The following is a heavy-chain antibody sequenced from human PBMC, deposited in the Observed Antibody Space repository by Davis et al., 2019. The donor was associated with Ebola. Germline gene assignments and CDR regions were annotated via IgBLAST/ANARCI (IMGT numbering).Heavy chain of an antibody. CDR2: INPKSGGT. CDR1: GYTFTGYY. D-gene: IGHD3-10*01. CDR3: ASRTYGSGSN. J-gene: IGHJ4*02. V-gene: IGHV1-2*06. Sequence: ASVKVSCKTSGYTFTGYYIHWVRQAPGHGFEWMGRINPKSGGTYYAQMFQDRVTMTRDTSISTAYMELSSLRSDDTAVYYCASRTYGSGSNWGQGTLVTVSS.